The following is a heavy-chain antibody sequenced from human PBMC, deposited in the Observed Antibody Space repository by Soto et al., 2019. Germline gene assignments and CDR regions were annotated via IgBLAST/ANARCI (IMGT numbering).Heavy chain of an antibody. CDR1: GFTFSNYA. J-gene: IGHJ6*03. V-gene: IGHV3-23*01. Sequence: EVQLLESGGGLVQPGGSLRLSCXASGFTFSNYAMTWVRQAPGKGLEWVSVIRGSGDVTYYADSVQGRFAISRDNSKNTLYLQMNSLRDEDTAIYYCAKHGGPSYSYYMDVWGKGTTVTVSS. CDR3: AKHGGPSYSYYMDV. CDR2: IRGSGDVT. D-gene: IGHD3-3*01.